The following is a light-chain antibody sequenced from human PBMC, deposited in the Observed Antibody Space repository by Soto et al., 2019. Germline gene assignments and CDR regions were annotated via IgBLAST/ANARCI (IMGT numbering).Light chain of an antibody. Sequence: EIVLTQSPGTLSLSPGKRATLSCRASQSISSSYLAWYQQRPGQAPRLLIYGASSRATGIPDRLSGSGSGTEFTHSISRLEPEDFAVYYCQQYGSSSWTFGQGTKVEIK. CDR2: GAS. J-gene: IGKJ1*01. CDR3: QQYGSSSWT. V-gene: IGKV3-20*01. CDR1: QSISSSY.